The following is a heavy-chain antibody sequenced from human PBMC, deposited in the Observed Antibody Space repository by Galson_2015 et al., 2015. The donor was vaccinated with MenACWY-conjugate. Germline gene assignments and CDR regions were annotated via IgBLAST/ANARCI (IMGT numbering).Heavy chain of an antibody. V-gene: IGHV3-30*04. CDR3: ARDTTVTTFAGYFDY. J-gene: IGHJ4*02. D-gene: IGHD4-17*01. CDR2: ISYDGSNK. Sequence: SLRLSCAASGFTFSSYAMHWVRQAPGKGLEWVAVISYDGSNKYYADSVKGRFTISRDNSKNTLYLQMNSLRAEDTAVYYCARDTTVTTFAGYFDYWGQGTLVTVSS. CDR1: GFTFSSYA.